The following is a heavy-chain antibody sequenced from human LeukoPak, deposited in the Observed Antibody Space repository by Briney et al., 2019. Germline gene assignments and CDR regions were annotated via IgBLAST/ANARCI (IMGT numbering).Heavy chain of an antibody. D-gene: IGHD6-13*01. V-gene: IGHV4-4*07. CDR1: GGSISNSY. CDR3: ARGVSGYSKYYFDY. J-gene: IGHJ4*02. CDR2: IYTSGST. Sequence: KSSETLSLTCTVSGGSISNSYWSWIRQPAGKGLEWIGRIYTSGSTNYNPSLKSRVTMSVDTSKSQFSLKLNSVTAADTAVYYCARGVSGYSKYYFDYWGQGTLVTVSS.